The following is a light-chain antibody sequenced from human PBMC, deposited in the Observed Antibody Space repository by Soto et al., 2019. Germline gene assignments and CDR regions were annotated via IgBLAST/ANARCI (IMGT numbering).Light chain of an antibody. J-gene: IGLJ1*01. CDR2: QVT. CDR1: INDVGGYNY. Sequence: QSVLTQPPSASGSPGQSVTISCAGTINDVGGYNYVSWYQQHPGKVPQLMIYQVTKRPSGVPDRFSASKSDTTASLTISGLQAEDVGDYSCMSYAAGNRLVFGTGTKVTVL. V-gene: IGLV2-8*01. CDR3: MSYAAGNRLV.